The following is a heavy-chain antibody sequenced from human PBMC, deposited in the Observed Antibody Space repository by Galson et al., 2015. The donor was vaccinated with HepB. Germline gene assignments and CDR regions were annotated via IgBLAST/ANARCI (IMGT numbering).Heavy chain of an antibody. CDR2: IYYSGST. D-gene: IGHD2-2*01. J-gene: IGHJ5*02. V-gene: IGHV4-39*01. CDR3: ARGFSGGAAIPRPNWFDP. Sequence: LSLTCTVSGGSISSSSYYWGWIRQPPGKGLEWIGSIYYSGSTYYNPSLKSRVTISVDTSKNQFSLKLSSVTAADTAVYYCARGFSGGAAIPRPNWFDPWGQGTLVTVSS. CDR1: GGSISSSSYY.